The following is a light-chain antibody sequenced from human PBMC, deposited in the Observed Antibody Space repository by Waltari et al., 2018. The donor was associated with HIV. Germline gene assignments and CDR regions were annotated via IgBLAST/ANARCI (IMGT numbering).Light chain of an antibody. V-gene: IGLV1-40*01. CDR3: QSFDNSLNGYV. Sequence: QSVLTQPPSLSGAPGQRVTISCTGSSSNIGANFDVHWYPVLPGTAPKLLIFCNAKRPSGGPDRVSGYKSGTSAYLAITGLQPEDEAEYFCQSFDNSLNGYVFGTGTTVIVL. J-gene: IGLJ1*01. CDR1: SSNIGANFD. CDR2: CNA.